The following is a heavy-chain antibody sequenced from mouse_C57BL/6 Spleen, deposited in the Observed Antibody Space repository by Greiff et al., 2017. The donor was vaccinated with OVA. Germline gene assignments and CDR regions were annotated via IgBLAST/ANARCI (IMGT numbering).Heavy chain of an antibody. D-gene: IGHD1-1*01. CDR2: IHPNSGST. V-gene: IGHV1-64*01. J-gene: IGHJ1*03. Sequence: QVQLQQPGAELVKPGASVKLSCKASGYTFTSYWMHWVKQRPGQGLEWIGMIHPNSGSTNYNEKFKSKATLTVDKSSSTAYMQRSSLTSEDSAVYYGARGHYYYGSSYGWYFDVWGTGTTVTVSS. CDR1: GYTFTSYW. CDR3: ARGHYYYGSSYGWYFDV.